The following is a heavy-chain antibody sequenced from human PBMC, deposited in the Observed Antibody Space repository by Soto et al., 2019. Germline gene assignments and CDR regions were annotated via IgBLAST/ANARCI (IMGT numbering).Heavy chain of an antibody. Sequence: QVQLVQSGAEVQKPGSSVKVSCKASGGTFSSYTISWVRQAPGQGLEWMGGIIPIFGTANYAQRSQGRVTITADESTSAAYMELSSLSSEDTAVYYCARQGESSGSYYYGMDVGGQGTTVIVSS. CDR3: ARQGESSGSYYYGMDV. D-gene: IGHD3-22*01. CDR2: IIPIFGTA. J-gene: IGHJ6*02. V-gene: IGHV1-69*12. CDR1: GGTFSSYT.